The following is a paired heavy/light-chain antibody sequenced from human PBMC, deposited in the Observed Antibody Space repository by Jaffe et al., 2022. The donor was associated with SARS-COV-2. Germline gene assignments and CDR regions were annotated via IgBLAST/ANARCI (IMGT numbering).Heavy chain of an antibody. D-gene: IGHD2-15*01. Sequence: EVQLLESGGGLVQPGGSLSLSCAASGFVFSNYAMHWVRQAPGKGLEWVSTISSGGSTYYADSLKGRFTISRDISKDTLYLEINSLRAEDTAVYFCAKNRVAATLPLSYDYWGQGTLVTVSS. V-gene: IGHV3-23*01. J-gene: IGHJ4*02. CDR3: AKNRVAATLPLSYDY. CDR2: ISSGGST. CDR1: GFVFSNYA.
Light chain of an antibody. CDR1: TGAVTTYYY. CDR3: LLYYGGAQL. Sequence: QTVVTQEPSLTVSPGGTVTLTCASSTGAVTTYYYPNWFQQKPGQAPRALIYSTSNKHSWTPARFSGSLLGGKAALTLSGVQPEDEAEYYCLLYYGGAQLFGGGTKLTVL. J-gene: IGLJ3*02. V-gene: IGLV7-43*01. CDR2: STS.